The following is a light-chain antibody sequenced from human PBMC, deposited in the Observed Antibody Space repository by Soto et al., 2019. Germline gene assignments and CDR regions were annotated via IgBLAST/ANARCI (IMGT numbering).Light chain of an antibody. J-gene: IGKJ4*01. V-gene: IGKV3-11*01. CDR3: QHRSNWPA. CDR1: QSVSRN. CDR2: DAS. Sequence: IVLTQSPATMSLSPGERATLSFRTSQSVSRNLAWYQQKPGQAPRLLIYDASQRATGIAARFSGSGSGTDFTLTISSLEPEDFALYYCQHRSNWPAFGGGTKVDIK.